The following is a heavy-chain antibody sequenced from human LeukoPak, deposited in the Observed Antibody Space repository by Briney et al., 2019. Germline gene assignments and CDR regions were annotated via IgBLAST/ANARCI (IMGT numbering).Heavy chain of an antibody. V-gene: IGHV4-59*08. Sequence: SETLSLTCTVSGGSISSYYWSWIRQPPGKGLEWIGYIYYSGSTNYNPSLKIRVTISVDTSKNQFSLKLSSVTAADTAVYYCARASIFWGFSFGDYWGQGTLVTVSS. J-gene: IGHJ4*02. CDR1: GGSISSYY. D-gene: IGHD3-3*01. CDR2: IYYSGST. CDR3: ARASIFWGFSFGDY.